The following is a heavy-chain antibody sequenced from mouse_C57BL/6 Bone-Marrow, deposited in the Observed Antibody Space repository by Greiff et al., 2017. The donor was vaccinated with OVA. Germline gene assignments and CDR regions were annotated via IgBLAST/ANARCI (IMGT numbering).Heavy chain of an antibody. CDR3: VAYYSIPFAY. CDR1: GFSFNTYA. V-gene: IGHV10-1*01. J-gene: IGHJ3*01. Sequence: GGGLVQPKGSLKLSCAASGFSFNTYAMNWVRQAPGKGLEWVARIRSKSNNYATYYADSVKDRFTISRDDSESMLYLQMNNLKTEDTAMYYCVAYYSIPFAYWGKGTLVTVSA. D-gene: IGHD2-5*01. CDR2: IRSKSNNYAT.